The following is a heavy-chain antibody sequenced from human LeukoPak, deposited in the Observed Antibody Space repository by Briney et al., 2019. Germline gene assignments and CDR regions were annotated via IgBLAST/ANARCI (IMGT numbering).Heavy chain of an antibody. CDR1: GFTFSSYA. CDR2: ISSNGGST. V-gene: IGHV3-64*01. D-gene: IGHD4-17*01. Sequence: GGSLRLSCAASGFTFSSYAMHWVRQAPGKGPEYVSAISSNGGSTYYANSVKGRFTISRDNSKNTLYLQMSSLRAEDMAVYYCARATPSYGDYSFDYWGQGTLVTVSS. CDR3: ARATPSYGDYSFDY. J-gene: IGHJ4*02.